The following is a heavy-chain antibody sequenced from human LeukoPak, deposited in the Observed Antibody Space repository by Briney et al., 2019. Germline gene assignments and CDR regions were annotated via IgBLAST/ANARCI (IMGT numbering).Heavy chain of an antibody. J-gene: IGHJ4*02. CDR1: GGSISSGGYY. V-gene: IGHV4-31*03. D-gene: IGHD2-2*02. CDR3: ASGHTGGYCSSTSCYTLPDY. CDR2: IYYSGST. Sequence: PSETLSLTCTVSGGSISSGGYYWSWIRQHPGKGLEWIGYIYYSGSTYYNPSLKSRVTISVNTSKNQFSLKLSSVTAADTAVYYCASGHTGGYCSSTSCYTLPDYWGQGTLVTVSS.